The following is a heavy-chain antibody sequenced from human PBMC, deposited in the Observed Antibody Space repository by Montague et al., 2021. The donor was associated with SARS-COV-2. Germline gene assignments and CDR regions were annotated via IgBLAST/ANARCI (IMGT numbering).Heavy chain of an antibody. V-gene: IGHV4-34*01. CDR1: GGSFSGYY. CDR2: INHSGST. J-gene: IGHJ6*02. D-gene: IGHD2-15*01. Sequence: SETLSLTCAVYGGSFSGYYWSWIRQPPGKGLEWIGEINHSGSTNYNPSLKSRVTISVDTSKNQFSLKLSSVTAADTAVYYCARGRVDDNCSGGSCYSRYYYGMDVWGQGTTVTVSS. CDR3: ARGRVDDNCSGGSCYSRYYYGMDV.